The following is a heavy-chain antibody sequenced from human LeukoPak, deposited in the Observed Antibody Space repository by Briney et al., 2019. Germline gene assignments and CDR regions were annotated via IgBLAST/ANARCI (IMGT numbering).Heavy chain of an antibody. CDR2: ISGSGGST. Sequence: GGSLRLSCAASGFTFSSYPMSWVRQAPGKGLEWVSAISGSGGSTYYADSVKGRFTISRDNSKNTLYLQMNSLRAGDTAVYYCAKYEQQLSRPFDYWGQGTLVTVSS. CDR3: AKYEQQLSRPFDY. CDR1: GFTFSSYP. J-gene: IGHJ4*02. V-gene: IGHV3-23*01. D-gene: IGHD6-13*01.